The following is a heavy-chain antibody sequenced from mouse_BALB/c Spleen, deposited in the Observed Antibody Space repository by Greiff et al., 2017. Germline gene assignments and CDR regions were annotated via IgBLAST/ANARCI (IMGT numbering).Heavy chain of an antibody. D-gene: IGHD2-1*01. V-gene: IGHV1-14*01. CDR2: INPYNDGT. J-gene: IGHJ2*01. CDR1: GYTFTSYV. Sequence: EVQLKESGPELVKPGASVKMSCKASGYTFTSYVMHWVKQKPGQGLEWIGYINPYNDGTKYNEKFKGKATLTSDKSSSTAYMELSSLTSEDTAVYYCARNGNYFDYWGQGTTLTVSS. CDR3: ARNGNYFDY.